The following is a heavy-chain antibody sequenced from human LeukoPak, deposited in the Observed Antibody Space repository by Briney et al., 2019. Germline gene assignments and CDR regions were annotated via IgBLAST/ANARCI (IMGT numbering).Heavy chain of an antibody. V-gene: IGHV1-69*04. D-gene: IGHD5-18*01. CDR1: GGTFSSYA. CDR2: IIPILGIA. J-gene: IGHJ4*02. CDR3: ARDGQRGYSYGPLDY. Sequence: ASVKVSCKASGGTFSSYAISWVRQAPGQGLEWMGRIIPILGIANYAQKFQGRVTITADKSTSTAYMELSSLRSEDTAVYYCARDGQRGYSYGPLDYWGQGTLVTVPS.